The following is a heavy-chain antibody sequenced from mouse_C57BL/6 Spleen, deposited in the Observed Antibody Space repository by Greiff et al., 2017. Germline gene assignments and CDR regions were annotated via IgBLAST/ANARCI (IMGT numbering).Heavy chain of an antibody. Sequence: QVQLQQSGAELVRPGTSVKVSCKASGYAFTNYLIEWVKQRPGQGLAWIGVINPGSGGNNYNEKFKGKATLTADKSSSTAYMQLSSLTSEDSAVYFCARSDYDYDGAWFAYWGQGTLVTVSA. V-gene: IGHV1-54*01. D-gene: IGHD2-4*01. CDR1: GYAFTNYL. CDR2: INPGSGGN. CDR3: ARSDYDYDGAWFAY. J-gene: IGHJ3*01.